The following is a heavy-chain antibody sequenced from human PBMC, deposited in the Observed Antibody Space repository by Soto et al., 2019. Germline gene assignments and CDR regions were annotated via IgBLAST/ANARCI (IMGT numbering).Heavy chain of an antibody. CDR2: ISGSGGST. CDR1: GFTFSSYA. CDR3: AKDLRYGEYVWDY. J-gene: IGHJ4*02. V-gene: IGHV3-23*01. D-gene: IGHD3-16*01. Sequence: GGSLRLSCAASGFTFSSYAMSWVRQAPGKGLEWVSAISGSGGSTYYADSVKGRFTISRDNSKNTLYLQMNSLRAEDTAVDYCAKDLRYGEYVWDYWGQGTMGTVSS.